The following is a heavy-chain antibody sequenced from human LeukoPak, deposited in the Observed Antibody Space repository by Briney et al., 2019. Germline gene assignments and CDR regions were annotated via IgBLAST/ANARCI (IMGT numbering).Heavy chain of an antibody. J-gene: IGHJ4*02. CDR1: GGSFSVYY. CDR3: ARGGSSSWYGLYDY. D-gene: IGHD6-13*01. CDR2: INHSGST. V-gene: IGHV4-34*01. Sequence: SETLSLTCAVYGGSFSVYYWSWIRQPPGKGLEWIGEINHSGSTNYNPSLKSRVTISVDTSKNQFSLKLSSVTAADTAVYYCARGGSSSWYGLYDYWGQGTLVTVSS.